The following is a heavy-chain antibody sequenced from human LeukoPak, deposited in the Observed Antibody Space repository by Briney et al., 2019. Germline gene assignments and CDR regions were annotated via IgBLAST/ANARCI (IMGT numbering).Heavy chain of an antibody. Sequence: GGSLRLSCAASGFTFSSYSMNWVRQAPGKGLEWVSSISSSSSYIYYADSVKGRFTISRDNSKNTLYLQMNSLRAEDTAVYYCAKSPIVVAFFDYWGQGTLVTVSS. D-gene: IGHD3-22*01. CDR2: ISSSSSYI. V-gene: IGHV3-21*04. J-gene: IGHJ4*02. CDR3: AKSPIVVAFFDY. CDR1: GFTFSSYS.